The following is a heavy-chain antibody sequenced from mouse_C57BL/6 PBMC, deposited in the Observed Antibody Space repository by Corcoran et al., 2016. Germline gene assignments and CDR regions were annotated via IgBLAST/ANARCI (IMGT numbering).Heavy chain of an antibody. V-gene: IGHV9-3*01. CDR2: INTYSGVP. D-gene: IGHD1-1*01. Sequence: QIQLVQSGPELKKPGETVKISCKASGYTFTTYGMSWVKQAPGKGLKWMGWINTYSGVPTYADDFKGRFAFSLETSASTAYLQINNLKNEDTATYFCARSGFITTVGPHYYAMDYWGQGTSVTVSS. CDR3: ARSGFITTVGPHYYAMDY. CDR1: GYTFTTYG. J-gene: IGHJ4*01.